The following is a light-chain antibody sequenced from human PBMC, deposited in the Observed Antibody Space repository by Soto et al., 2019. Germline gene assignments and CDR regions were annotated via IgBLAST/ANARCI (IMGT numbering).Light chain of an antibody. CDR1: QSISHF. CDR2: DAS. V-gene: IGKV1-5*01. CDR3: QKYTSYSRE. Sequence: DIQMTPSPSTLSASVVYRFTITCLASQSISHFLAWYQQKPGKVPKLLIYDASNLGSGVPSRFSGSGSGTDFTLTISGLQPDDFTTYYCQKYTSYSREFGQGNTVAIK. J-gene: IGKJ1*01.